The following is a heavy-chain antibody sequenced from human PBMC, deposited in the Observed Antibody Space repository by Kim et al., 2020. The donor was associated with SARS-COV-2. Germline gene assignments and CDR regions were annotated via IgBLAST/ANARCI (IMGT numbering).Heavy chain of an antibody. CDR2: ISYDGSNK. CDR3: ARGAGTTFLYYFDY. D-gene: IGHD1-7*01. Sequence: GGSLRLSCAASGFTFSDYAMNWVRQAPGKGLEWVAIISYDGSNKYYVDSVKGRFTISRDNSKNTLYLQMNSLRTEDTAVYYRARGAGTTFLYYFDYWGQGTLVSVSA. J-gene: IGHJ4*02. V-gene: IGHV3-30*04. CDR1: GFTFSDYA.